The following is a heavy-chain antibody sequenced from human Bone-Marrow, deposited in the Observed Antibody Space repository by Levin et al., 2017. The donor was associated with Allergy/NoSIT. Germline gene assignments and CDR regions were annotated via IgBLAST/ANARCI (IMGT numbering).Heavy chain of an antibody. D-gene: IGHD3-3*01. CDR2: IYYSGST. CDR1: GGSISSYY. J-gene: IGHJ4*02. CDR3: ARRKGYDFWSGYLDY. V-gene: IGHV4-59*01. Sequence: SETLSLTCTVSGGSISSYYWSWIRQPPGKGLEWIGYIYYSGSTNYNPSLKSRVTISVDTSKNQFSLKLSSVTAADTAVYYCARRKGYDFWSGYLDYWGQGTLVTVSS.